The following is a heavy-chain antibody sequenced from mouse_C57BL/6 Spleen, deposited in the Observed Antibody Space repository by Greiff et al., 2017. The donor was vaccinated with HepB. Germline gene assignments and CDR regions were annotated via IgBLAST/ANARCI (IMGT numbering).Heavy chain of an antibody. CDR1: GYTFTSYW. V-gene: IGHV1-64*01. J-gene: IGHJ2*01. Sequence: QVQLKQPGAELVKPGASVKLSCKASGYTFTSYWMHWVKQRPGQGLEWIGMIHPNSGSTNYNEKFKSKATLTVDKSSSTAYMQLSSLTSEDSAVYYCARLLTGVFDYWGQGTTLTVSS. CDR2: IHPNSGST. D-gene: IGHD4-1*01. CDR3: ARLLTGVFDY.